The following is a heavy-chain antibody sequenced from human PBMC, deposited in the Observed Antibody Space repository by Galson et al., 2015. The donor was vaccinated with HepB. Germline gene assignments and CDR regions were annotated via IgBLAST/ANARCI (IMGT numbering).Heavy chain of an antibody. CDR3: ARATYGGWNGFDY. J-gene: IGHJ4*02. CDR2: ISSSGTGI. V-gene: IGHV3-48*02. CDR1: GITFSGCS. D-gene: IGHD4/OR15-4a*01. Sequence: SLRLSCAASGITFSGCSMNWVRQAPGKGLEWVSYISSSGTGIHYADSVKGRFTISRDNAKNSLYLQMNSLRDKDTAVYYCARATYGGWNGFDYWGQGTLVTVSS.